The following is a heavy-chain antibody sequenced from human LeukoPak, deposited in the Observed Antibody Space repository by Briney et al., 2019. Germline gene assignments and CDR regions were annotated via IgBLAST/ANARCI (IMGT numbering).Heavy chain of an antibody. Sequence: GASVKVSCKASGYTFIGYNMHWVRQAPGQGLELMGWINPNSGGTNYAQKFQGRVTMTRDTSISTAYMELSRLRSDDTAVYYCARDSMCGSIRCYAQSDYFDYWGQGTLVTVSS. V-gene: IGHV1-2*02. CDR3: ARDSMCGSIRCYAQSDYFDY. J-gene: IGHJ4*02. CDR1: GYTFIGYN. D-gene: IGHD2-2*01. CDR2: INPNSGGT.